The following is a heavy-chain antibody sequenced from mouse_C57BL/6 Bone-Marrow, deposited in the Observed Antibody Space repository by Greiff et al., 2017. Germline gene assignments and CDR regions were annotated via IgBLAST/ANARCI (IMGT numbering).Heavy chain of an antibody. Sequence: EVQLQQSGPVLVKPGASVKMSCKASGYTFTDYYMNWVKQSHGKSLEWIGVINPYNGGTSYNQKFKGKATLTVDKSSSTAYMELNSLTSEDSAVYYCARSDDYQAWFAYWGQGTLVTVSA. CDR3: ARSDDYQAWFAY. CDR2: INPYNGGT. V-gene: IGHV1-19*01. D-gene: IGHD2-4*01. CDR1: GYTFTDYY. J-gene: IGHJ3*01.